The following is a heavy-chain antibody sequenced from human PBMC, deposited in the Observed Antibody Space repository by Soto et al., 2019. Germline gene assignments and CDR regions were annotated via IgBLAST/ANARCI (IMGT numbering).Heavy chain of an antibody. CDR1: GFTFNNYA. V-gene: IGHV3-23*01. J-gene: IGHJ4*02. D-gene: IGHD2-8*01. CDR3: ARADLVLMAYEFGY. CDR2: INASGDKT. Sequence: EVQLLESGGGLVQRGGSLRVSCAASGFTFNNYAMTWVRQAPGKGLEWVSFINASGDKTYYADSVKGRFTISRDNSKNTLSMQMSSLRDDDTAVDFWARADLVLMAYEFGYRGQGTLVTV.